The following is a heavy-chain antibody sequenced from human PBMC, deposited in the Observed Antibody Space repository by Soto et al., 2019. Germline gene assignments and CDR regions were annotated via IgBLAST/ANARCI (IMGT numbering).Heavy chain of an antibody. J-gene: IGHJ4*01. CDR3: AKGRGVGGISSLDY. CDR1: GFTFSSYA. V-gene: IGHV3-23*01. CDR2: ISGSAVNT. D-gene: IGHD1-26*01. Sequence: EVQLLESGGGLVQPWGSLRLSCAASGFTFSSYAMTWVRQAPGKGLEWVSTISGSAVNTYYADSVKGRFNISRDNSQNTLHLQMNSLRVEDTAVYYCAKGRGVGGISSLDYWGQGILVTVSS.